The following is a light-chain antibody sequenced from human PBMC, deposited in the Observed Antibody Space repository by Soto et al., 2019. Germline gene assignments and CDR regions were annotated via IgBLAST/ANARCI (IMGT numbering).Light chain of an antibody. CDR2: AAS. Sequence: DIPITRSPSAVSASVGDPVTITCRASQSISIYLNWYQQKPGKAPKLLIYAASSLQSGVPSRFSGSGSGTDFTLTISSLQPEDFATYFCQQSYSLRGTFGQGTKVDIK. J-gene: IGKJ1*01. CDR3: QQSYSLRGT. CDR1: QSISIY. V-gene: IGKV1-39*01.